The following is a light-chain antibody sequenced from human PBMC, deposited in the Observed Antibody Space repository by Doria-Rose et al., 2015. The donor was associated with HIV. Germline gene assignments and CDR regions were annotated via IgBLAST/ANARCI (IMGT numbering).Light chain of an antibody. Sequence: VLTQSPGTLSLPPGERATLSCRASQSFSSTYLAWYRQKPGQAPSLLIYDGSTRATGIPDRFSASGSGTDFTLTINRLEPEDFALYYCHQYGTSWTFGQGTKVEI. J-gene: IGKJ1*01. CDR1: QSFSSTY. CDR2: DGS. V-gene: IGKV3-20*01. CDR3: HQYGTSWT.